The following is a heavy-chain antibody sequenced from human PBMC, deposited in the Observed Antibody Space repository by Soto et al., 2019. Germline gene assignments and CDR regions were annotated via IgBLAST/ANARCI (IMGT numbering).Heavy chain of an antibody. V-gene: IGHV3-33*01. CDR1: GFTFSSYG. J-gene: IGHJ4*02. CDR3: ARGVSGPGYGLRDYFDY. CDR2: IWYDGSNK. Sequence: GGSLRLSCAASGFTFSSYGMHWVRQAPGKGLEWVAVIWYDGSNKYYADSVKGRFTISRDNSKNTLYLQMNSLRAEDTAVYYCARGVSGPGYGLRDYFDYWGQGTLVTVSS. D-gene: IGHD5-12*01.